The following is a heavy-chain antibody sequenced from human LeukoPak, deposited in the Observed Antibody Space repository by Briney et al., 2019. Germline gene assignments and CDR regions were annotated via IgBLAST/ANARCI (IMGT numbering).Heavy chain of an antibody. CDR3: ARAPTSYYYFDY. CDR2: IWYDGSNK. D-gene: IGHD1-26*01. Sequence: PGGSLRLSCAASGFTFSSYGMHWVRQAPVKGLEWVAVIWYDGSNKYYADSVKGRFTISRDNSKNTLYLQMNSLRAEDTAVYYCARAPTSYYYFDYWGQGTLVTVSS. J-gene: IGHJ4*02. CDR1: GFTFSSYG. V-gene: IGHV3-33*01.